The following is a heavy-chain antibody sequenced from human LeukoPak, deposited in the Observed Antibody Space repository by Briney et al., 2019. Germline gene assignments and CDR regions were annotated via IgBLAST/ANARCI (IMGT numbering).Heavy chain of an antibody. D-gene: IGHD3-22*01. CDR1: GFTFSGHA. V-gene: IGHV3-23*01. CDR2: ISDNCGRT. CDR3: ATDREGDPSAYYLV. Sequence: GGSQRLSCAASGFTFSGHAMSWVRQAPGKGLEWVSTISDNCGRTYYADSVKGRFTISRDNSKNTLFLQMNSLRAEDSAVYYCATDREGDPSAYYLVGGQGTLITVSS. J-gene: IGHJ4*02.